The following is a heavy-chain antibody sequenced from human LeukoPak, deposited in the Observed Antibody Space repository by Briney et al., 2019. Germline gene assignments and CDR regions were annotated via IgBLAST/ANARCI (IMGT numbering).Heavy chain of an antibody. CDR2: IHYSGST. Sequence: PSETLSLTCTVSGVSVSDGYPWGWIRQTPMKGLEWIASIHYSGSTYYKESFKSRVAISADTSKNQFSLKVISVTAAVTAVYYCGRHLVRDGVHCNAPTCYFDIWGQGILVTVSS. V-gene: IGHV4-39*01. CDR3: GRHLVRDGVHCNAPTCYFDI. CDR1: GVSVSDGYP. D-gene: IGHD2/OR15-2a*01. J-gene: IGHJ4*02.